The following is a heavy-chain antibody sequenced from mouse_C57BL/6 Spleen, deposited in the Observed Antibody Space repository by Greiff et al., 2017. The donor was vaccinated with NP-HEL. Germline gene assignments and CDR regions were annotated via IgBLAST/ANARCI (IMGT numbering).Heavy chain of an antibody. CDR2: IYPRDGST. J-gene: IGHJ1*03. Sequence: VQLQESGPELVKPGASVKLSCKASGYTFTSYDINWVKQRPGQGLEWIGWIYPRDGSTKYNQKFKGKATLTVDTSSSTAYMKLHSLTSEDSAVYFCARDYEGYYRWYFDVWGTGTTVTVSS. CDR1: GYTFTSYD. V-gene: IGHV1-85*01. D-gene: IGHD2-3*01. CDR3: ARDYEGYYRWYFDV.